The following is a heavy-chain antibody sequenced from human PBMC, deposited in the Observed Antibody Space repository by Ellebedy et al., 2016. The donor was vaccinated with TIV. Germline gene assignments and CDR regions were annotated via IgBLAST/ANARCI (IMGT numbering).Heavy chain of an antibody. CDR1: GFSFSSYW. V-gene: IGHV4-34*01. J-gene: IGHJ5*02. CDR2: INHSGST. Sequence: ESLKISCAASGFSFSSYWMSWIRQPPGKGLEWIGEINHSGSTNYNPSLKSRVTISVDTSKNQFSLKLSSVTAADTAVYYCARHVDEYSSSKRFDPWGQGTLVTVSS. CDR3: ARHVDEYSSSKRFDP. D-gene: IGHD6-6*01.